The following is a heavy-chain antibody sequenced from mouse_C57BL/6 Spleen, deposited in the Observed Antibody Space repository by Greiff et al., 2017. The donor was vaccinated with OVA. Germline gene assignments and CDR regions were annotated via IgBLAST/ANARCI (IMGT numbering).Heavy chain of an antibody. CDR1: GYTFTDYN. D-gene: IGHD2-2*01. V-gene: IGHV1-18*01. CDR2: INPNNGGT. Sequence: VQLKESGPELVKPGASVKIPCKASGYTFTDYNMDWVKQSPGKSLEWIGDINPNNGGTHYNQKFKGKATLTVDKSSSTAYMEISNLTSEDNAVYYFARLVYYYAMDYWGQGTSVTVSS. CDR3: ARLVYYYAMDY. J-gene: IGHJ4*01.